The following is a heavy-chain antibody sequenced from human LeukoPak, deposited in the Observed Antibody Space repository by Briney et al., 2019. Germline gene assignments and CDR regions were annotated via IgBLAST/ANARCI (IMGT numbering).Heavy chain of an antibody. CDR3: ARDGLLTMATSPSNNWFDP. D-gene: IGHD3-10*01. CDR1: GYTFTGYY. CDR2: INPNSGGT. V-gene: IGHV1-2*04. Sequence: GASVKVSCKASGYTFTGYYMHWVRQAPGQGLEWMGWINPNSGGTNYAQKFQGWVTMTRDTSISTAYMELSRLRSDDTAVYYCARDGLLTMATSPSNNWFDPWGQGTLVTVSS. J-gene: IGHJ5*02.